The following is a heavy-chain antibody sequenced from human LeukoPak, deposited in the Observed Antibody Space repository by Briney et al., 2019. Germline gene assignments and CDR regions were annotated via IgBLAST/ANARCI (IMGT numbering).Heavy chain of an antibody. CDR3: AKEPSDIVVVPAPLDY. D-gene: IGHD2-2*01. J-gene: IGHJ4*02. V-gene: IGHV3-23*01. CDR1: GFTFSSYG. Sequence: GGTLRLSCAASGFTFSSYGMSWVRQAPGKGLEWVSAISGSGGSTYYADSVKGRFTISRDNSKNTLYLQMNSLRAEDTAVYYCAKEPSDIVVVPAPLDYWGQGTLVTVSS. CDR2: ISGSGGST.